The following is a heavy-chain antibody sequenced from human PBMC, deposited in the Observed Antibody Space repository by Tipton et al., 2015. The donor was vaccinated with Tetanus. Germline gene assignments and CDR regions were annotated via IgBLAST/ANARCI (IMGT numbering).Heavy chain of an antibody. CDR2: IWYDGSA. Sequence: LRLSCAVYGGSFSGYYWGWIRQSPGKGLEWIGSIWYDGSAYYNPSLKSRVTISVDTSKNQFSLKVRSVTAADTAVYACARHVVQGAPRWFDPWGQGTQVTVSS. CDR3: ARHVVQGAPRWFDP. D-gene: IGHD2-21*01. CDR1: GGSFSGYY. V-gene: IGHV4-39*01. J-gene: IGHJ5*02.